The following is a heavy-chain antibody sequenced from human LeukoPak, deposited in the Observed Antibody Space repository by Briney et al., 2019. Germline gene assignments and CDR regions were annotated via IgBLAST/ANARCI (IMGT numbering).Heavy chain of an antibody. Sequence: ASVEVSCKASGYTFTSYGISWVRQAPGQGLEWMGWISAYNGNTNYAQKLQGRVTMTTDTSTSTAYMELRSLRSDDTAVYYCARWSDCSSTSCYLDYWGQGTLVTVSS. CDR1: GYTFTSYG. D-gene: IGHD2-2*01. CDR3: ARWSDCSSTSCYLDY. J-gene: IGHJ4*02. CDR2: ISAYNGNT. V-gene: IGHV1-18*01.